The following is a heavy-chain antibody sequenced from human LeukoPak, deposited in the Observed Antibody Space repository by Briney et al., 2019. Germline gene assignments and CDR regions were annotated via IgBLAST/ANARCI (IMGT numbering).Heavy chain of an antibody. CDR3: ARDYYDSSGYLQYYYYYYMDV. CDR2: IRYDGSNK. V-gene: IGHV3-30*02. Sequence: GGSLRLSCAASGFTFSSYGMHWVRQAPGKGLEWVAFIRYDGSNKYHADSVKGRFTISRDNSKNTLYLQMNSLRAEDTAVYYCARDYYDSSGYLQYYYYYYMDVWGKGTTVTVSS. CDR1: GFTFSSYG. J-gene: IGHJ6*03. D-gene: IGHD3-22*01.